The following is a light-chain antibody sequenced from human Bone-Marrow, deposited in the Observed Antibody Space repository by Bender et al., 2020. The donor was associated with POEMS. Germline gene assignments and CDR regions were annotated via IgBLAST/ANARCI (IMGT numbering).Light chain of an antibody. CDR2: QDT. J-gene: IGLJ2*01. V-gene: IGLV3-1*01. Sequence: GQTATITCSGEKLGEEYACWYQQKPGQSPVVVIYQDTKRPSGIPERFSGSTSGNTASLTISGTQAMDEADYYCQSWGSNTAVFGGGTKLTVL. CDR3: QSWGSNTAV. CDR1: KLGEEY.